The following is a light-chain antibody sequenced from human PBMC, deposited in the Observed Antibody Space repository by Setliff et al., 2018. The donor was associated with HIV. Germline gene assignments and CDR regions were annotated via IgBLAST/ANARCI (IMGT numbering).Light chain of an antibody. CDR1: SSNIGAGYD. CDR2: GNS. V-gene: IGLV1-40*01. Sequence: VLTQPPSVSGAPGQRVTISCTGSSSNIGAGYDVHWYQQLPRTAPKLLIYGNSNGPSGVPDRFSGSKSGTSASLAITGLQAEDEAEYYCRSYDSTLSGVVFGGGTQRTVL. CDR3: RSYDSTLSGVV. J-gene: IGLJ2*01.